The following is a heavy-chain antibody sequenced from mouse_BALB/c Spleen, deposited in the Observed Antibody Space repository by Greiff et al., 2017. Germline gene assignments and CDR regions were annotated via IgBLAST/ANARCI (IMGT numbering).Heavy chain of an antibody. J-gene: IGHJ3*01. Sequence: VQLQESGPGLVAPSQSLSITCTVSGFSLTSYGVHWVRQPPGKGLEWLGVIWAGGSTNYNSALMSRLSISKDNSKSQVFLKMNSLQTDDTAMYYCARGNQLGAWFAYWGQGTLVTVSA. CDR2: IWAGGST. CDR1: GFSLTSYG. CDR3: ARGNQLGAWFAY. V-gene: IGHV2-9*02. D-gene: IGHD4-1*02.